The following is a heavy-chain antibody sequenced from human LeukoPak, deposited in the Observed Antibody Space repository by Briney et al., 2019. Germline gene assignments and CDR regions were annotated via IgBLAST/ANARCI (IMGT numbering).Heavy chain of an antibody. CDR1: GFTFSSYS. Sequence: PGGSLRLSCAAYGFTFSSYSMNWVRQAPGKGLEWVSCISSSSGDIDYADSVKGRFTISRDNSKNTLYLQMNSLRAEDTAVYYCAVAARNWFDPWGQGTLVTVSS. V-gene: IGHV3-21*04. J-gene: IGHJ5*02. CDR3: AVAARNWFDP. D-gene: IGHD6-6*01. CDR2: ISSSSGDI.